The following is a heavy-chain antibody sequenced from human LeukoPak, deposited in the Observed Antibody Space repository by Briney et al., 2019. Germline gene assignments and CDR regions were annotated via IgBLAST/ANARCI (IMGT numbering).Heavy chain of an antibody. J-gene: IGHJ4*02. CDR2: INHSGST. CDR3: ARGPEYYSGSYFYY. Sequence: PSETLSLTCAVYGGSFSGYYWSWIRQPPGKGLEWIGEINHSGSTNYNPSLKSRVTISVDTSKNQFSLKLSSVTAADTAVYYCARGPEYYSGSYFYYWGQGTLVTVSS. V-gene: IGHV4-34*01. CDR1: GGSFSGYY. D-gene: IGHD1-26*01.